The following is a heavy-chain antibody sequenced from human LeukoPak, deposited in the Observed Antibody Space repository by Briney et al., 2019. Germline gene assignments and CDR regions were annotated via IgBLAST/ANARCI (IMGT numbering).Heavy chain of an antibody. V-gene: IGHV4-4*02. CDR3: ARVDGDNSGYYPHIFDF. J-gene: IGHJ4*02. CDR2: VYHSGST. D-gene: IGHD3-22*01. Sequence: SETLSLTCAVSGGSISSGNWWSWIRQPPEKGLEWIGEVYHSGSTSYNPSLKSRVTISIDNSKNQFSLKLSSVTAADTAVYYCARVDGDNSGYYPHIFDFWGQGTLVTVSS. CDR1: GGSISSGNW.